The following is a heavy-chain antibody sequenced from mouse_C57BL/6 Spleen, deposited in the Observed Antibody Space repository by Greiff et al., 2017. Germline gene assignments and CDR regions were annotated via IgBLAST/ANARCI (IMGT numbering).Heavy chain of an antibody. CDR1: GYTFTSYW. V-gene: IGHV1-50*01. CDR2: IDPSDSYT. CDR3: ARGPHWDYFDY. D-gene: IGHD4-1*01. Sequence: VQLQQPGAELVKPGASVKLSCKASGYTFTSYWMQWVKQRPGQGLEWIGEIDPSDSYTNYNQKFKGKATLTVDTSSSTAYMQLSSLTSEDSAVYYCARGPHWDYFDYWGQGTTLTVSS. J-gene: IGHJ2*01.